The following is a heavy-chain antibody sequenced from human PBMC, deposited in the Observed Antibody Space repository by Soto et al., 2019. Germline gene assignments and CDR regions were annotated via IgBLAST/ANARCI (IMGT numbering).Heavy chain of an antibody. CDR2: TYYRSKWYN. D-gene: IGHD3-3*01. V-gene: IGHV6-1*01. J-gene: IGHJ6*02. Sequence: SQTLSLTCAISGDSVSSNSAAWNLIRQCPSRGLEWLGRTYYRSKWYNDYAVSVKSRITISPDTSKNQFSLQLNSVTPEDTAVYYCARDRGNFDFWSGSRYYGMDVWGQGTTVTVS. CDR1: GDSVSSNSAA. CDR3: ARDRGNFDFWSGSRYYGMDV.